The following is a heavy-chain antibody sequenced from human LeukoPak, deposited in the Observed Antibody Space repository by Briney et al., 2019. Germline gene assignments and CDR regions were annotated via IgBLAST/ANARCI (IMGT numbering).Heavy chain of an antibody. Sequence: ASVKVSCKASGYTFTSYYMHWVRQAPGQGLEWMGIINPSGGSTSYAQKFQGRVTMTRDTSTSTVYMELSSLRPEDTAVYYCARDRPEVGAVAARSPGGFDYWGQGTLVTVSS. V-gene: IGHV1-46*01. CDR2: INPSGGST. CDR3: ARDRPEVGAVAARSPGGFDY. D-gene: IGHD6-19*01. CDR1: GYTFTSYY. J-gene: IGHJ4*02.